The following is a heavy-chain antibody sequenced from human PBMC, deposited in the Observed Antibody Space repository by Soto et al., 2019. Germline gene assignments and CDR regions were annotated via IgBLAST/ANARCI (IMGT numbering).Heavy chain of an antibody. CDR1: GGSTSGKY. V-gene: IGHV4-4*07. CDR2: IYSSGRT. Sequence: QVHLQESGPGVVKASGTLSLTCSLSGGSTSGKYWSWIRQSAGKGLEWIGRIYSSGRTHYNPSLGSRVSMSVAQNSFSLRLTSVTAADTAIYYCARDFDVNTALDYWYFDLWGRGTQVSVSS. CDR3: ARDFDVNTALDYWYFDL. D-gene: IGHD3-9*01. J-gene: IGHJ2*01.